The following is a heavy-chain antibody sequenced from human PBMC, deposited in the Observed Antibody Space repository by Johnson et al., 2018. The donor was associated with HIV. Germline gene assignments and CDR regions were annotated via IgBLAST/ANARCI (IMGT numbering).Heavy chain of an antibody. CDR3: ARERVRRRQWLVRSDHDAFNI. CDR1: GFTFSSYD. J-gene: IGHJ3*02. D-gene: IGHD6-19*01. V-gene: IGHV3-13*01. CDR2: IGTAGDT. Sequence: DVQVVESGGGLVKPGGSLRLSCAASGFTFSSYDMHWVRQATGKGLEWVSAIGTAGDTYYPGSVKGRFTISRENAKNSLYLQMNSLRVEDTAVYYCARERVRRRQWLVRSDHDAFNIWGQGTMVTVSS.